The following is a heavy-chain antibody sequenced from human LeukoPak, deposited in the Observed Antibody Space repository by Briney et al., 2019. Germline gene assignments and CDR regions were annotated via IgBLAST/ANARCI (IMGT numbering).Heavy chain of an antibody. J-gene: IGHJ4*02. D-gene: IGHD3-10*01. CDR2: IYYSGST. CDR3: ARGGGTMVRGAFDY. V-gene: IGHV4-31*03. Sequence: PSETLSLTCTVSGGSISSGGYYWSWIRQHPGKGLEWNGYIYYSGSTYYNPSLKSRVTISVDTSKNQFSLKLSSVTAADTAVYYCARGGGTMVRGAFDYWGQGTLVTVSS. CDR1: GGSISSGGYY.